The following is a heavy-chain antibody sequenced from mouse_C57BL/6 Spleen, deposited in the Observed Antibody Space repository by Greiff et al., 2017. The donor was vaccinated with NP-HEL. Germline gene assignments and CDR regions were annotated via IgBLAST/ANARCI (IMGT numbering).Heavy chain of an antibody. D-gene: IGHD3-2*02. CDR3: ARQKEDSSGYNY. CDR1: GFTFSSYG. V-gene: IGHV5-6*01. Sequence: EVQLVESGGDLVKPGGSLKLSCAASGFTFSSYGMSWVRQTPDKRLEWVATISSGGSYTYYTDSVKGRFTISRDNAKNTLYLQRSSMNAEDTAKYYCARQKEDSSGYNYWGQGTTLTVS. J-gene: IGHJ2*01. CDR2: ISSGGSYT.